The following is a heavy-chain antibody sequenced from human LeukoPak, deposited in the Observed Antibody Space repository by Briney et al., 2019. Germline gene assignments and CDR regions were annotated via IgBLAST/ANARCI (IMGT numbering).Heavy chain of an antibody. Sequence: SETLSLTCAVYGGSFSGYYWSWIRQPPGKGLEWIGEINHSGSTNYNPSLKSRVTISVDTSKNQFSLKLSSVTAADTAVYYCAREYYYGSGPYFDYWGQGTLVTVSS. D-gene: IGHD3-10*01. J-gene: IGHJ4*02. CDR2: INHSGST. V-gene: IGHV4-34*01. CDR3: AREYYYGSGPYFDY. CDR1: GGSFSGYY.